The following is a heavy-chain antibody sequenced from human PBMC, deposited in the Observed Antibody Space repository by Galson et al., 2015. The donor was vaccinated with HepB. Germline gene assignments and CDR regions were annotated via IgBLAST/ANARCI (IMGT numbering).Heavy chain of an antibody. D-gene: IGHD6-13*01. V-gene: IGHV3-30*02. CDR1: GFTFSSYG. CDR2: IRYDGSNK. CDR3: ATGHRGVYSSSWWSNWYFDL. J-gene: IGHJ2*01. Sequence: SLRLSCAASGFTFSSYGMHWVRQAPGKGLEWVAFIRYDGSNKYYADSVKGRFTISRDNSKNTLYLQMNSLRAEDTAVYYCATGHRGVYSSSWWSNWYFDLWGRGTLVTVSS.